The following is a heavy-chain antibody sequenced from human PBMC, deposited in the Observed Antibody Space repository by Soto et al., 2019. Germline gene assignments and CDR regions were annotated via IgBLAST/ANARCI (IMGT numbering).Heavy chain of an antibody. J-gene: IGHJ5*02. CDR3: ASAIWFGEPPRVWSDP. CDR2: IYYSGST. Sequence: PSETLSLTCTVSGDSISSGGYYWSWIRQHPGKGLEWIGYIYYSGSTYYNPSLKSRVTISVDTSKNQFALKLSSVTAADTAVYYCASAIWFGEPPRVWSDPWGQATLVTVSS. D-gene: IGHD3-10*01. V-gene: IGHV4-31*03. CDR1: GDSISSGGYY.